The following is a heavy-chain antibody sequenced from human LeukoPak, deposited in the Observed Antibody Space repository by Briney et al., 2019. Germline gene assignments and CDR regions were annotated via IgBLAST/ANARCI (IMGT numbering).Heavy chain of an antibody. CDR1: GYTFTGYY. J-gene: IGHJ4*02. CDR3: ARVRDRGGRYGSGSLMLADY. Sequence: ASVKVSCKASGYTFTGYYMHWVRQAPGQGLEWMGWINPNSGGTNYAQKFQGKVTMTRDTSISTAYMELSRLRSDATAVYYCARVRDRGGRYGSGSLMLADYWGQGTLVTVSS. V-gene: IGHV1-2*02. D-gene: IGHD3-10*01. CDR2: INPNSGGT.